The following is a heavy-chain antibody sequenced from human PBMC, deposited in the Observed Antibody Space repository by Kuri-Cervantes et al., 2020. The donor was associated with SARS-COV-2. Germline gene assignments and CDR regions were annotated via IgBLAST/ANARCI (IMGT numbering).Heavy chain of an antibody. D-gene: IGHD3-10*01. Sequence: ASVKVSCKASGYTFTSYDINWVRQATGQGLEWMGWMNPNSGNTNYAQKLQGRVTMTRDTSTSTVYMELSSLRSEDTAVYYCARYGGSGRSLRGYFDYWGQGTLVTVSS. CDR2: MNPNSGNT. J-gene: IGHJ4*02. CDR3: ARYGGSGRSLRGYFDY. V-gene: IGHV1-8*01. CDR1: GYTFTSYD.